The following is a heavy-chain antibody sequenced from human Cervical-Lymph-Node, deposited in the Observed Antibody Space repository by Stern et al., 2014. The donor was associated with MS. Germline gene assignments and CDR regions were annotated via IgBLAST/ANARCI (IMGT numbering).Heavy chain of an antibody. Sequence: EVQLEESGAEVKKPGESLKISCKTSGYNFTNQWIAWVRQRPGKGLEFMGIIYPGDSDTRYNPSFQGQVTISADKSINTAYLQWRSLKASDTAMYYCATHPVGPWGQGTLVTVSS. CDR2: IYPGDSDT. CDR3: ATHPVGP. V-gene: IGHV5-51*01. CDR1: GYNFTNQW. J-gene: IGHJ5*02.